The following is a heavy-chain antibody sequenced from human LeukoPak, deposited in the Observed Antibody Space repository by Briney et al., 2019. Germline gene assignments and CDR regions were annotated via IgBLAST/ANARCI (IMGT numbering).Heavy chain of an antibody. J-gene: IGHJ4*02. Sequence: SGGSLRLSCAASGFTFSSYGMHWARQAPGKGLEWVAVISYDGSNKYYADSVKGRFTISRDNSKNTLYLQMNSLRAEDTAVYYCAKDLSSSWYFDYWGQGTLVTVSS. CDR2: ISYDGSNK. CDR3: AKDLSSSWYFDY. D-gene: IGHD6-13*01. V-gene: IGHV3-30*18. CDR1: GFTFSSYG.